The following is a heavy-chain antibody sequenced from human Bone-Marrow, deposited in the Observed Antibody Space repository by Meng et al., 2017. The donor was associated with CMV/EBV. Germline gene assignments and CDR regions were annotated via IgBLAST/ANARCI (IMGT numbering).Heavy chain of an antibody. CDR3: AKYSAVGERLYYFDY. Sequence: GESLKISCAASGFTFRSYAMTYVRQAPGKGLEWVSTITSSGSGTYYADSVKGRFTISRDNSKNTLSLQMNSLRAEDTAVYYCAKYSAVGERLYYFDYWGQGTLVTVSS. CDR2: ITSSGSGT. CDR1: GFTFRSYA. J-gene: IGHJ4*02. V-gene: IGHV3-23*01. D-gene: IGHD2-21*01.